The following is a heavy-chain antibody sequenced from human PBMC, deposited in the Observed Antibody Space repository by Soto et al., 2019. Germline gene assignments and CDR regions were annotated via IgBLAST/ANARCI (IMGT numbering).Heavy chain of an antibody. CDR2: IYYSGRT. CDR1: SGSISTYY. CDR3: ARYAGRSWFDY. V-gene: IGHV4-59*01. D-gene: IGHD6-13*01. J-gene: IGHJ4*02. Sequence: QVQLQESGPGLVKPSETLSLTCTVSSGSISTYYWSWIRQPPGKGLEWIGYIYYSGRTNYNPSLKSRVTISLDTSRNQFSLKLSSVTAADTAVYYCARYAGRSWFDYWGQGTLVTVSS.